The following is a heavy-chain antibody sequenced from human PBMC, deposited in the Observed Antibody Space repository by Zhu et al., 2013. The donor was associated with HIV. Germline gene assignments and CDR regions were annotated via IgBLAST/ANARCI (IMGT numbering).Heavy chain of an antibody. Sequence: QVQLVQSGAEVKKPGSSVKVSCKASGGTFSSYAISWVRQAPGQGLEWMGGIIPIFGTANYAQKFQGRVTITADESTSTAYMELSSLRSEDTAVYYCARDRSSWYGSYYYYGMDVWGQGDPRVTVSS. CDR2: IIPIFGTA. CDR3: ARDRSSWYGSYYYYGMDV. D-gene: IGHD6-13*01. J-gene: IGHJ6*02. V-gene: IGHV1-69*12. CDR1: GGTFSSYA.